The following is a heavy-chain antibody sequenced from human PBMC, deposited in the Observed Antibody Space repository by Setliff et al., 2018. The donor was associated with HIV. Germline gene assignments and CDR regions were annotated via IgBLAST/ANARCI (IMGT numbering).Heavy chain of an antibody. V-gene: IGHV4-39*01. J-gene: IGHJ6*03. CDR1: GASISGSDYY. CDR2: IYYSGSA. CDR3: VRVGGGSWLGIHYYYYMDV. D-gene: IGHD2-15*01. Sequence: SETLSLTCSVFGASISGSDYYWGWIRQLPEKGLEWIGSIYYSGSAYHNPSLKSRVAMSVDTAKKQLSLKLTSLTGADTAVYYCVRVGGGSWLGIHYYYYMDVWGKGITVTVS.